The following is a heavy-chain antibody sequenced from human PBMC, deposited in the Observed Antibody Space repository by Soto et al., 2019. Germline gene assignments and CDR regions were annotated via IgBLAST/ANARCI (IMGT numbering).Heavy chain of an antibody. CDR1: GGTFSSSA. CDR2: IIPIFGTA. J-gene: IGHJ3*02. D-gene: IGHD4-17*01. V-gene: IGHV1-69*12. Sequence: QVQLVQSGAEVKNPGSSVKVSCKASGGTFSSSAINGVRQAPGQGPEWMGGIIPIFGTADYTQKFQGRVTITAHESTSTASMELSSVRSEESGVVCCVRKHEYGGNSDAFAIGGQGTMVTASS. CDR3: VRKHEYGGNSDAFAI.